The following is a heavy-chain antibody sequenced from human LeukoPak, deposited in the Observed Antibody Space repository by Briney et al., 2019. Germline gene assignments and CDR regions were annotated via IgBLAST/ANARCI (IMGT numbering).Heavy chain of an antibody. V-gene: IGHV1-8*01. D-gene: IGHD4-23*01. J-gene: IGHJ4*02. CDR3: ARGRYGGNFLIDY. CDR1: GYTITSYD. Sequence: HGASVKVSCKASGYTITSYDINWVRQATGRGLEWMGWMNPNSGNTGYAQKFQGRVTMTRNTSISTAYMELSSLRSEDTAVYYCARGRYGGNFLIDYWGQGTLVTVSS. CDR2: MNPNSGNT.